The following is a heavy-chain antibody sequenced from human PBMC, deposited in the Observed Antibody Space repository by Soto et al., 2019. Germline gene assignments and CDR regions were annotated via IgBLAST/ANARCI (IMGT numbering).Heavy chain of an antibody. CDR3: ASRSRIGGYDRLLDY. J-gene: IGHJ4*02. V-gene: IGHV1-69*13. CDR2: IIPIFGTA. Sequence: GASVKVSCKASGGTFSSYAISWVRQAPGQGLEWMGGIIPIFGTANYAQKFQGRVTITADEPTSTAYMELSSLRSEDTAVYYCASRSRIGGYDRLLDYWGQGTLVTVSS. CDR1: GGTFSSYA. D-gene: IGHD5-12*01.